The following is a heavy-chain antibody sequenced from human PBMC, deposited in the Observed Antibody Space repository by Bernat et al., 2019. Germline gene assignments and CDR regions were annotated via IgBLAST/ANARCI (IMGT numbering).Heavy chain of an antibody. CDR3: ATRGPTGSYFFDS. CDR2: IGRSGNT. V-gene: IGHV3-23*01. D-gene: IGHD3-10*01. J-gene: IGHJ4*02. Sequence: EVQLLESGGGLVQPGESLRLSCAASGFTFSSHGMSWVRQAPGKGLEWVSSIGRSGNTYYSDSAKGRFTISRDNSKNTLNLQMNTLRAEDTAVYYCATRGPTGSYFFDSWGQGILVTVSS. CDR1: GFTFSSHG.